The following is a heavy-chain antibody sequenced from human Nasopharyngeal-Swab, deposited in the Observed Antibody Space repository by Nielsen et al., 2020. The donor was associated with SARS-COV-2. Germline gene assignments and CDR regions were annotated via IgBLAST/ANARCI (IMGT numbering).Heavy chain of an antibody. Sequence: SLKISCAASGFTFSSYGMHWVRQAPGKGLEWVSGISWNSGSIGYADSVKGRFTISRDNAKNSLYLQMNSLRAEDTALYYCAKDPNNGELLPGWFDPWGQGTLVTVSS. D-gene: IGHD3-10*01. CDR1: GFTFSSYG. CDR2: ISWNSGSI. V-gene: IGHV3-9*01. J-gene: IGHJ5*02. CDR3: AKDPNNGELLPGWFDP.